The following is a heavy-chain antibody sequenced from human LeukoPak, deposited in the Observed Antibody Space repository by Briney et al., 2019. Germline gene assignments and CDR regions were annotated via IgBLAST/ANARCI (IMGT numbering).Heavy chain of an antibody. V-gene: IGHV3-21*01. Sequence: PGGSLRLSCAASGFTFSSYSMNWVRQAPGKGLEWVSSISSSSSYIYYADSVKGRFTISRDNAKNTVYLQMNSLRAEDMAVYYCARDPSSGWLNLDFWGQGILVTVSS. J-gene: IGHJ4*02. CDR3: ARDPSSGWLNLDF. D-gene: IGHD6-19*01. CDR1: GFTFSSYS. CDR2: ISSSSSYI.